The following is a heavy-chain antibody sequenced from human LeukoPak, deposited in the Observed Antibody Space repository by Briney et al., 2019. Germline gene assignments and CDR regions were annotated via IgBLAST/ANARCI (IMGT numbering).Heavy chain of an antibody. CDR3: ARTRSWELLSPFDY. D-gene: IGHD1-26*01. J-gene: IGHJ4*02. CDR2: ISAYNGNT. V-gene: IGHV1-18*01. Sequence: ASVKVSCKASGYTFTSYGISWVRQAPGQGLEWMGWISAYNGNTNYAQKPQGRVTMTTDTSTSTAYMELRSLRSDDTAVYYCARTRSWELLSPFDYWGQGTLVTVSS. CDR1: GYTFTSYG.